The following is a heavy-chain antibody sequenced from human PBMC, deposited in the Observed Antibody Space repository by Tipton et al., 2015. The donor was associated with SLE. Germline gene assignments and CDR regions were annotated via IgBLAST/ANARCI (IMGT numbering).Heavy chain of an antibody. CDR1: GGSISSYY. V-gene: IGHV4-59*01. CDR2: IYYSGST. Sequence: TLSLTCTVSGGSISSYYWSWIRQPPGKGLEWIGYIYYSGSTNYNPSLKSRVTISVDTSKNQFSLKLSSVTAADTAVYYRAGGTGTTSGDWFDYWGQGTLVTVSS. D-gene: IGHD1-1*01. J-gene: IGHJ4*02. CDR3: AGGTGTTSGDWFDY.